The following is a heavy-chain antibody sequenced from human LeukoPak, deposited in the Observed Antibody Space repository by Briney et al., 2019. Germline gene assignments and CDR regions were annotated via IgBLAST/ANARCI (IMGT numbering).Heavy chain of an antibody. CDR3: ARDQGYGMDV. Sequence: PGGSLRLSCAASGLTVSSNYMSWVRQAPGKGLEWVSVIYSGGSTYSADSVKGRFIISRDNSKNTLYLQMSSLRAEDTAVYYCARDQGYGMDVWGQGTTVTVSS. J-gene: IGHJ6*02. CDR1: GLTVSSNY. CDR2: IYSGGST. V-gene: IGHV3-53*01.